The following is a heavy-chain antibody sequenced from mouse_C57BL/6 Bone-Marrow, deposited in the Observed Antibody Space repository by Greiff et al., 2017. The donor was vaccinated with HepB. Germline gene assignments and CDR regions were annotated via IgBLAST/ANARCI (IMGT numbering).Heavy chain of an antibody. Sequence: EVKLEESGGDLVKPGGSLKLSCAASGFTFSSYGMSWVRQTPDKRLEWVATISSGGSYTYYPDSVKGRFTISRDNAKNTLYLQMSSLKSEDTAMYYCARHREVVTTVVDFDYWGQGTTLTVSS. CDR1: GFTFSSYG. CDR3: ARHREVVTTVVDFDY. J-gene: IGHJ2*01. CDR2: ISSGGSYT. V-gene: IGHV5-6*02. D-gene: IGHD1-1*01.